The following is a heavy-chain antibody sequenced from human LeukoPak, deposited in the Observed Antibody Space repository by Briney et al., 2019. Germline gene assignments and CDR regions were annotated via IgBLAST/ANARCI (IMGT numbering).Heavy chain of an antibody. Sequence: GGSLRLSCAASGFTFSSYSMNWVSQAPGKGLEWVSYISSSSSTIYYADSVKGRFTISRDNAKNSLYLQMNSLRDEDTAVYYCARIFYYGSGSQGGDFDYWGQGTLVTVSS. CDR2: ISSSSSTI. J-gene: IGHJ4*02. CDR3: ARIFYYGSGSQGGDFDY. D-gene: IGHD3-10*01. CDR1: GFTFSSYS. V-gene: IGHV3-48*02.